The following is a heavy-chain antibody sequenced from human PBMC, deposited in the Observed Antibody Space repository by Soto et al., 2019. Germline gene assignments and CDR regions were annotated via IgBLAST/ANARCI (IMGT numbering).Heavy chain of an antibody. CDR3: ARLEIEYYYYYYMDV. J-gene: IGHJ6*03. Sequence: GGSLRLSCAASGFTFSSYSMNWVRQAPGKGLEWVSSISSSSSYIYYADSVKGRFTISRDNAKNSLYLQMNSLRAEDTAVYYCARLEIEYYYYYYMDVWGKGTTVTVSS. V-gene: IGHV3-21*01. CDR1: GFTFSSYS. CDR2: ISSSSSYI.